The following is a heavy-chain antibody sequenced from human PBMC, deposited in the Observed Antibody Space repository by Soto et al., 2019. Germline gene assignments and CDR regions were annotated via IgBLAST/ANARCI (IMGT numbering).Heavy chain of an antibody. Sequence: SVEVSCKASGRNLSRYAISWVRQAPGQGLEWMGGIVPMVGTPKYAQKVQCRVTITADESTSTAYVELSSLRSEDTAVYYCARVSNCSCSGCYSSFDYWRQGTLVTVSS. V-gene: IGHV1-69*13. CDR1: GRNLSRYA. CDR2: IVPMVGTP. J-gene: IGHJ4*02. CDR3: ARVSNCSCSGCYSSFDY. D-gene: IGHD3-3*01.